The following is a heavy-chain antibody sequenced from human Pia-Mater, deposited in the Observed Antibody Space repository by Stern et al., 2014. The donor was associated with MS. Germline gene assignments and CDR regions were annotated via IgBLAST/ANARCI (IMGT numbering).Heavy chain of an antibody. D-gene: IGHD1-14*01. CDR1: GFKFSIYW. J-gene: IGHJ4*02. Sequence: EVQLLESGAELIRPGESLKISCKGSGFKFSIYWIAWVRQMPEKGLEWMGIIYPGDSETRYSPSFQGQVTMSADKSTSTAYLQWSSLNASDTAMYFCARQTTAWASDVWGQGTLVTGSS. CDR2: IYPGDSET. CDR3: ARQTTAWASDV. V-gene: IGHV5-51*01.